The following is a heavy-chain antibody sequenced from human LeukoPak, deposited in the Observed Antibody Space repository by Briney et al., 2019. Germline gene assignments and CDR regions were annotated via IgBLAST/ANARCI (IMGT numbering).Heavy chain of an antibody. D-gene: IGHD6-19*01. CDR3: AKPYSSGWYHYMDV. J-gene: IGHJ6*03. Sequence: GGSLRLSCAASGFTFSNYSMHWVRQAPGKGLEYVSAISSDGGSTYYANSVKGRFTISRDNSKNTLYLQMGSLRAEDTAVYYCAKPYSSGWYHYMDVWGKGTTVTVSS. V-gene: IGHV3-64*01. CDR2: ISSDGGST. CDR1: GFTFSNYS.